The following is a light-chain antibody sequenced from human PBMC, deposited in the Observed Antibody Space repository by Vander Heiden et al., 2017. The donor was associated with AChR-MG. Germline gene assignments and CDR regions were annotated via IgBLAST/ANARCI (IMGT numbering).Light chain of an antibody. CDR1: QSLNSN. Sequence: EIVMTQSPATLSVSPGERATLSCRASQSLNSNQLAWYQQRPGQAPRLLIYGASTRATGIPARFSGSGSGTEFSLTISSLQSEDFAVYSCQQYDNWPRTFGQGTKVEIK. CDR3: QQYDNWPRT. CDR2: GAS. J-gene: IGKJ1*01. V-gene: IGKV3-15*01.